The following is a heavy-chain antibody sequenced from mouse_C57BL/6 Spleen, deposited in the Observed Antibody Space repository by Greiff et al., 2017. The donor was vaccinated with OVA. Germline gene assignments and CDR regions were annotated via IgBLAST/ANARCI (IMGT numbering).Heavy chain of an antibody. J-gene: IGHJ3*01. CDR1: GYTFTDYY. CDR2: IYPGSGNT. CDR3: AVPSAY. D-gene: IGHD2-14*01. Sequence: QVQLQQSGAELVRPGASVELSCKASGYTFTDYYINWVKQRPGQGLEWIARIYPGSGNTYYNEKFKGKATLTAEKSSSTAYMQLSSLTSEDSAVYFCAVPSAYWGQGTLVTVSA. V-gene: IGHV1-76*01.